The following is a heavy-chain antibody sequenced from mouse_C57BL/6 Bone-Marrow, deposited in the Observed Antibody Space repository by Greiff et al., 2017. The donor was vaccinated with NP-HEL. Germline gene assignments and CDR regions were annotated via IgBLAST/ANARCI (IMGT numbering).Heavy chain of an antibody. J-gene: IGHJ2*01. Sequence: EVQLQQSGAELVRPGASVKLSCTASGFNINDYYMHWVKQRPEQGLEWIGRIDPEDGDTEYAPKVQGKATMTADTSSNTAYLQLSSLTPEDTAVYYCITPVVLQGDYWGQGTTLTVS. D-gene: IGHD1-1*01. CDR1: GFNINDYY. CDR2: IDPEDGDT. V-gene: IGHV14-1*01. CDR3: ITPVVLQGDY.